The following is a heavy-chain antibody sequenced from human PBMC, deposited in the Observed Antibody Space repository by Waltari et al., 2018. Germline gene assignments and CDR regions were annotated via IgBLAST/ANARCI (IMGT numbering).Heavy chain of an antibody. J-gene: IGHJ5*02. CDR3: ASDPLT. CDR2: INHSGST. Sequence: QVQLQQWGAGLLKPSETLSLTCAVYGGSFSGYDWSWIRQPPGKGLEWIGEINHSGSTYYNPSLKSRVTISGDTSKTQFSLKLSSVTAADTAVYYCASDPLTWGQGTLVTVSS. V-gene: IGHV4-34*02. CDR1: GGSFSGYD.